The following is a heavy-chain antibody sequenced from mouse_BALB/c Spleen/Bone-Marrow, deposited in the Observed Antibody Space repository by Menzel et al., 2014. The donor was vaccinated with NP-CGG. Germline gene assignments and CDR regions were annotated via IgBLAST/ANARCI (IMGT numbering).Heavy chain of an antibody. Sequence: EVKLVESGAELVKPGASVKLSCTASGFNIKDTYMHWVKQRPEQGLEWIGRIDLANGNTKYDPKFQGKATITADTSSNTAYLQLSSLTSEDTAVYYCARWEYYAMDYWGQGTSVTVSS. CDR1: GFNIKDTY. CDR2: IDLANGNT. J-gene: IGHJ4*01. CDR3: ARWEYYAMDY. V-gene: IGHV14-3*02. D-gene: IGHD4-1*01.